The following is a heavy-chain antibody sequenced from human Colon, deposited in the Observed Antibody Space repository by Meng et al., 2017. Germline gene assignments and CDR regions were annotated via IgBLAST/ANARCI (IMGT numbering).Heavy chain of an antibody. Sequence: ASVKVSCKASGYTFTSYTISWVRQAPGQGLEWMGWISAYNGNTNYAQKLQGRVTMTTDTSTSTAYMDLRSLRSDDTAVYYCARGRQLASPTGYYAFDIWGQGTMVTVSS. D-gene: IGHD6-13*01. V-gene: IGHV1-18*01. CDR2: ISAYNGNT. CDR3: ARGRQLASPTGYYAFDI. CDR1: GYTFTSYT. J-gene: IGHJ3*02.